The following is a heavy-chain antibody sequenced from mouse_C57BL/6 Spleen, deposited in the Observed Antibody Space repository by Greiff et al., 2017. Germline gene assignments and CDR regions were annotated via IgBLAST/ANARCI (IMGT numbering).Heavy chain of an antibody. CDR2: IYPGDGDT. CDR1: GYAFSRSW. CDR3: ARGGAGFAY. J-gene: IGHJ3*01. Sequence: QVQLKQSGPELVKPGASVKISCKASGYAFSRSWMNWVKQRPGKGLEWIGRIYPGDGDTNYNGKFKGKATLTADKSSSTAYMQLSSLTSEDSAVYFCARGGAGFAYWGQGTLVTVSA. V-gene: IGHV1-82*01.